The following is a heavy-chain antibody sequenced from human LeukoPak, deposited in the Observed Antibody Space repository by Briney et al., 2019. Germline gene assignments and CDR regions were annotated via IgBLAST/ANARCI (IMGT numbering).Heavy chain of an antibody. D-gene: IGHD4/OR15-4a*01. CDR1: GFTFFAYD. J-gene: IGHJ4*02. CDR2: ISSDSGTI. V-gene: IGHV3-48*02. CDR3: ARISNYHFDY. Sequence: GGSLRLSCAASGFTFFAYDMGWVRQAPGKGLEWISYISSDSGTIYHADSVKGQFTISRDNAKNSLYLQLNSLGDEDTAVYYCARISNYHFDYWGQGTLVTASS.